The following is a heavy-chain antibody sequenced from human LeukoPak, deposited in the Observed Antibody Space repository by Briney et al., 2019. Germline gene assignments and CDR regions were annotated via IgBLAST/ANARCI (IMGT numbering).Heavy chain of an antibody. CDR1: GFTFSSHA. Sequence: PGGSLRLSCAASGFTFSSHAMSWVRQAPGKGLEWVSTISASGANTYYADSVKGRFTISRDNSKNTLYLQMNSLRAEDTAVYYCARGLSGSYPQDYWGQGTLVTVSS. CDR2: ISASGANT. D-gene: IGHD1-26*01. J-gene: IGHJ4*02. V-gene: IGHV3-23*01. CDR3: ARGLSGSYPQDY.